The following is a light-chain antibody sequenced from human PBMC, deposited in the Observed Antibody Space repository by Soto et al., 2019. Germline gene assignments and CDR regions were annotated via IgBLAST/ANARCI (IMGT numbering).Light chain of an antibody. Sequence: DSQMTQSPSSLSASVGDRVTITCRASQSISSYLHRYQQKPGKAPKLLIYAASSLRSGVPSRFSGSGSGTDCTLTISSLQPEDFATYYCQQSYSNPWTFGQGTKVEIK. J-gene: IGKJ1*01. CDR3: QQSYSNPWT. V-gene: IGKV1-39*01. CDR1: QSISSY. CDR2: AAS.